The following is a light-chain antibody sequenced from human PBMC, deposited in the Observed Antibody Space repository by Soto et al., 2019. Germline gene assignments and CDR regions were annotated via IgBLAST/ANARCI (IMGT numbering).Light chain of an antibody. CDR3: QPYRT. CDR2: AES. V-gene: IGKV1-12*01. Sequence: DIQMTQSPSSVSASVGDRVNMTCRASQGINSWLAWCQQKPGXSPKLLIYAESNLPSGVPSRFSGSGSGTKFTLTISSLQPDYFATYYCQPYRTFGQGTQVDIK. CDR1: QGINSW. J-gene: IGKJ1*01.